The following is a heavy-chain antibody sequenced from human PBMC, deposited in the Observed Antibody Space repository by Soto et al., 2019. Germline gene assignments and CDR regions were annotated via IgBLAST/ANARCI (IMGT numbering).Heavy chain of an antibody. J-gene: IGHJ5*02. CDR2: IIPIFGTA. D-gene: IGHD5-18*01. CDR3: ARGPRSYSWIQLWLPGGWFDP. V-gene: IGHV1-69*13. Sequence: SVKVSCNASGGTFSSYAISWVRQAPGQGLEWMGGIIPIFGTANYAQKFQGRVTITADESTSTAYMELSSLRSEDTAVYYCARGPRSYSWIQLWLPGGWFDPWGQGTLVTVSS. CDR1: GGTFSSYA.